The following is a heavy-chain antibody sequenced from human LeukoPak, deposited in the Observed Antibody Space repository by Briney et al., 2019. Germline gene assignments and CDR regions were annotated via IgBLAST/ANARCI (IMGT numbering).Heavy chain of an antibody. CDR2: IRYDGSMK. D-gene: IGHD1-26*01. CDR3: AKGAGTYEYFDY. J-gene: IGHJ4*02. CDR1: GFSFSNYA. Sequence: PGGSLRLSCVASGFSFSNYAMHWVRQASGEGMEWVALIRYDGSMKYYADSVKGRFTISRDNSNHTLLLQMNSLRGEDTAVYYCAKGAGTYEYFDYWGQGTLVTVSS. V-gene: IGHV3-30*02.